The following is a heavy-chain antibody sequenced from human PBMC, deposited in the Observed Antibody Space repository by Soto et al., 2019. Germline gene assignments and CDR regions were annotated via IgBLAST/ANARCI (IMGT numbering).Heavy chain of an antibody. CDR3: ARDRRSSSWYSTRNSWFDP. CDR2: ISSSSSYI. CDR1: GFTFSSYS. J-gene: IGHJ5*02. Sequence: GGSLRLSCAASGFTFSSYSMNWVRQAPGKGLEWVSSISSSSSYIYYADSVKGRFTISRDNAKNSLYLQMNSLRAEDTAVYYCARDRRSSSWYSTRNSWFDPWGQGTLVTVSS. D-gene: IGHD6-13*01. V-gene: IGHV3-21*01.